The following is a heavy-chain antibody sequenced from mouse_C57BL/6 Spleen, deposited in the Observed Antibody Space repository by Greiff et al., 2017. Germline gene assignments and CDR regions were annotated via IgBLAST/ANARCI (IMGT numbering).Heavy chain of an antibody. D-gene: IGHD2-10*02. Sequence: VQLQQSGAELVKPGASVKISCNASGYAFSSYWMNWVKQRPGKGLEWIGQIYPGDGDTNYNGKFKGKATLTADKSSSTAYMQLSSLTSEASAVYFCARGRRYGAMDYWGQGTSVTVSS. CDR3: ARGRRYGAMDY. CDR1: GYAFSSYW. CDR2: IYPGDGDT. V-gene: IGHV1-80*01. J-gene: IGHJ4*01.